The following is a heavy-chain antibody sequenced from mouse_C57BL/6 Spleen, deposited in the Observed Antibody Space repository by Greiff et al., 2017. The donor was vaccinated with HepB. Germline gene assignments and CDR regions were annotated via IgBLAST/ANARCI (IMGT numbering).Heavy chain of an antibody. J-gene: IGHJ3*01. Sequence: EVQLVESGPGLVKPSQSLSLTCSVTGYSITSGYYWNWIRQFPGNKLEWMGYISYDGSNNYNPSLKNRISITRDTSKNQFFLKLNSVTTEDTATYYCARDNDSSGYVWFAYWGQGTLVTVSA. CDR1: GYSITSGYY. D-gene: IGHD3-2*02. CDR2: ISYDGSN. V-gene: IGHV3-6*01. CDR3: ARDNDSSGYVWFAY.